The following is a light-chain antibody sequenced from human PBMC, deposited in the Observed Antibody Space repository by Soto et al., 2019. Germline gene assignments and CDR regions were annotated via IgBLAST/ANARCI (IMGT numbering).Light chain of an antibody. J-gene: IGKJ1*01. CDR2: GTS. Sequence: VLSQSPGRLSLSPGERATLSCRASQSVPSTYFAWYQQKSGQPPRLLISGTSNRATGIPDRFSGSGSGRDFTLTISRLEPEDFAVYFCQQFGNSPWTVGQGTKVEI. CDR1: QSVPSTY. CDR3: QQFGNSPWT. V-gene: IGKV3-20*01.